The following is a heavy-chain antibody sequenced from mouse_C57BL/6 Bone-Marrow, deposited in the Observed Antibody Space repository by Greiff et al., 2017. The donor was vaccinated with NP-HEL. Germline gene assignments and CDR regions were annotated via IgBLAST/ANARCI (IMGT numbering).Heavy chain of an antibody. J-gene: IGHJ4*01. V-gene: IGHV5-4*01. CDR3: ARDLGAMDY. Sequence: EVKLMESGGGLVKPGGSLKLSCAASGFTFRSYAMSWVRQTPEKRLEWVATISDGGSYTYYPDNVKGRFTISRDNAKNNLYLQMSHLKSEDTAMYYCARDLGAMDYWGQGPSVTVSS. CDR1: GFTFRSYA. CDR2: ISDGGSYT.